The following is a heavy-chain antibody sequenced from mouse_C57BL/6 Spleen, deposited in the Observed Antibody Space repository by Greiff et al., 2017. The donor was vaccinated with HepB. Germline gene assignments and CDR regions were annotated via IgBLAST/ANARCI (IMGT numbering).Heavy chain of an antibody. D-gene: IGHD2-4*01. Sequence: QVQLQQSGAELVRPGASVKLSCKASGFTFTDYYMHWVKQRPGQGLEWIARIYPGGGNTYYNEKFKGKATLTAEKSSSTAYMQLSSLTSEDSAVYFCARSCDYDEAKAYWGQGTSVTVSS. V-gene: IGHV1-76*01. CDR3: ARSCDYDEAKAY. J-gene: IGHJ4*01. CDR1: GFTFTDYY. CDR2: IYPGGGNT.